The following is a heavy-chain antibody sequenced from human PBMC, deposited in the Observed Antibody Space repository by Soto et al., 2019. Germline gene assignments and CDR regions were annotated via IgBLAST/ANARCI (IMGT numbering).Heavy chain of an antibody. J-gene: IGHJ4*02. CDR3: AGFRHGFDSRGYYHEPF. CDR2: ILPIFNSP. V-gene: IGHV1-69*06. Sequence: QVQLVQSGAEVKKSGSSVNVSCKVSGGTFTSYAFTWVRQAPGQGLEWMGGILPIFNSPNYAQNFQGRITSAADKSTRTSYMPLTNLSADDTALYYCAGFRHGFDSRGYYHEPFWGPGSLVTVSS. CDR1: GGTFTSYA. D-gene: IGHD3-22*01.